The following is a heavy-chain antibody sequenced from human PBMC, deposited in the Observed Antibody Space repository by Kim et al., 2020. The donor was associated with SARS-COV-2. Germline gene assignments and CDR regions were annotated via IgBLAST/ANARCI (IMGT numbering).Heavy chain of an antibody. J-gene: IGHJ4*02. D-gene: IGHD2-2*01. CDR1: GYTFTSYA. V-gene: IGHV7-4-1*02. CDR3: ARATRPDIVVVPAAMRRYYFDY. Sequence: ASVKVSCKASGYTFTSYAMNWVRQAPGQGLEWMGWINTNTGNPTYVQGFTGRFVFSLDTSVSTAYLQISSLKAEDTAVYYCARATRPDIVVVPAAMRRYYFDYWGQGTLVTVSS. CDR2: INTNTGNP.